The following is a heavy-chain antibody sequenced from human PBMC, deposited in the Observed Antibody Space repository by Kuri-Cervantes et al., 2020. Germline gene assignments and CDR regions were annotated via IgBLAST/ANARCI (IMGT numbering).Heavy chain of an antibody. J-gene: IGHJ6*02. V-gene: IGHV4-34*01. CDR1: GGSFSGYY. D-gene: IGHD1-26*01. CDR2: IYYSGST. Sequence: GSLRLSCAVYGGSFSGYYWSWIRQPPGKGLEWIGYIYYSGSTYYNPSLKSRVTISVDTTKNQFSLKLSSVTAADTAGYYCAGDRWELLIGYYYYYGMDVWGQGTTVTVSS. CDR3: AGDRWELLIGYYYYYGMDV.